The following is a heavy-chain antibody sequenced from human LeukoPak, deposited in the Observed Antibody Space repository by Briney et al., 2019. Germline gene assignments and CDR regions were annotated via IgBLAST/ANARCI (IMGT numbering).Heavy chain of an antibody. D-gene: IGHD1-26*01. Sequence: GGSLRLSCAASGFTFSNYGMHWVRQAPGKGLEWVARIDTDGSSTTYADSVKGRFTISRDNAKNTLDLQMNSLRAEDTAVYYCARDRSGSHYYIDVWGKGTTVTVSS. CDR2: IDTDGSST. V-gene: IGHV3-74*01. CDR3: ARDRSGSHYYIDV. CDR1: GFTFSNYG. J-gene: IGHJ6*03.